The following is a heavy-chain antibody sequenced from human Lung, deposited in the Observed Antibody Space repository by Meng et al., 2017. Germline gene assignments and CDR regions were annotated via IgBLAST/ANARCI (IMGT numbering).Heavy chain of an antibody. D-gene: IGHD4-11*01. CDR3: ARGPTTMAHDFDY. CDR1: GGSFSDYY. Sequence: QVQLQQWGAGLLKPSETLSLTCVVSGGSFSDYYWSWIRQSPGKGLEWIGEINHSGSTNYNPSLESRATISVDTSQNNLSLKLGSVTAADSAVYYCARGPTTMAHDFDYWGQGTLVTVSS. J-gene: IGHJ4*02. V-gene: IGHV4-34*01. CDR2: INHSGST.